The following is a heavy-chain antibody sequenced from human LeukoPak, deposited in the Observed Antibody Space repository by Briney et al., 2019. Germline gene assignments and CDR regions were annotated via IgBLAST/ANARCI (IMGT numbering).Heavy chain of an antibody. CDR3: AARRGIAVNWFDP. J-gene: IGHJ5*02. Sequence: WASVRVSCKASGFTFTSSAMQWVRQARGQRLEWIGWIVVGSGNTNYAQKFQERVTITRDMSTSTAYMELSSLRSEDTAVYYCAARRGIAVNWFDPWGQGTLVTVSS. CDR2: IVVGSGNT. D-gene: IGHD6-19*01. V-gene: IGHV1-58*02. CDR1: GFTFTSSA.